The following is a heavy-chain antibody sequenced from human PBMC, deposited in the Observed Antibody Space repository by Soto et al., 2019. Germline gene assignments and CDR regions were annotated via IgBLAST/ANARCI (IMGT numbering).Heavy chain of an antibody. D-gene: IGHD6-13*01. CDR1: GFTFSSYA. V-gene: IGHV3-23*01. Sequence: EVQLLESGGGLVQPGGSLRLSCAASGFTFSSYAMSWVRQAPGKGLEWVSGISGSGGSTHYADSVKGRFTISRDNSKNTLYLQMNSLRAEDTAVYYCAKEGGGDSSWLLNWFDPWGQGTLVNVSS. CDR2: ISGSGGST. CDR3: AKEGGGDSSWLLNWFDP. J-gene: IGHJ5*02.